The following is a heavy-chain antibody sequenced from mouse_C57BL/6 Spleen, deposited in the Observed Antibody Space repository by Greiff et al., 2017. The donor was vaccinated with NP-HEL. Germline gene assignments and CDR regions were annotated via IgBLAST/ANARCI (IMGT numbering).Heavy chain of an antibody. CDR1: GYTFTSYW. V-gene: IGHV1-64*01. D-gene: IGHD2-4*01. J-gene: IGHJ2*01. CDR2: IHPNSGST. CDR3: GPIYYDYDYYFDY. Sequence: QVQLQQPGAELVKPGASVKLSCKASGYTFTSYWMHWVKQRPGQGLEWIGMIHPNSGSTNYNEKFKSKATLTVDKSSSTAYMQLSSLTSEDSAVYYCGPIYYDYDYYFDYWGQGTTLTVSS.